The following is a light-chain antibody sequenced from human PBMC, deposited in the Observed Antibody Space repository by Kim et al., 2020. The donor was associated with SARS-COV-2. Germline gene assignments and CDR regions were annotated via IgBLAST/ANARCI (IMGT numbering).Light chain of an antibody. J-gene: IGKJ1*01. CDR1: RSVRGD. V-gene: IGKV3-15*01. CDR2: GAF. Sequence: LSFRSSRSVRGDLPLYQQKPGQAPRLLIYGAFTRANSIPPRFSGSGSGTEFTLTISSLQTEDFAVYYCQQYNDWWTFGQGTKVDIK. CDR3: QQYNDWWT.